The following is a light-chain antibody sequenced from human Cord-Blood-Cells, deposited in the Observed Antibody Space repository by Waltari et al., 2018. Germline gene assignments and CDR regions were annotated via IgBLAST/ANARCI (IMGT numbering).Light chain of an antibody. Sequence: QSALTQPASVSGSPGQSLTLSCTGTSSDVGGYNYVSWYQQHPGKPPKLMTYDVSNRPSGVSNRFSGSKSGNTASLTISGLQAEDEADYYCSSYTSSSTWVFGGGTKLTVL. CDR1: SSDVGGYNY. CDR3: SSYTSSSTWV. V-gene: IGLV2-14*03. CDR2: DVS. J-gene: IGLJ3*02.